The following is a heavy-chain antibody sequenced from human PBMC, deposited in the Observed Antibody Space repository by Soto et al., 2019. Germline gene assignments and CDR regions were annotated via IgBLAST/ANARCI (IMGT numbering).Heavy chain of an antibody. Sequence: QVQLVQSGAEVKKPGASVKVSCKTSGYIFTSSAIIWVRQAPGQGLEWMGWVGGSNGKTHSAQNLQGRLTMTKDTTTSTAYAELRGLRSDDTAFYYWAAEGGEVPAAASLDSWGQGTLVTVSS. CDR1: GYIFTSSA. J-gene: IGHJ4*02. V-gene: IGHV1-18*01. D-gene: IGHD2-2*01. CDR2: VGGSNGKT. CDR3: AAEGGEVPAAASLDS.